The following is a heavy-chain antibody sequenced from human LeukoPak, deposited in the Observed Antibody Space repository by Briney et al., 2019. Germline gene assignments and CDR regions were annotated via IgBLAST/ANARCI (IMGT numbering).Heavy chain of an antibody. CDR1: GGSISSGGYY. J-gene: IGHJ6*02. V-gene: IGHV4-31*03. CDR2: IYYSGST. CDR3: ARDFVLGSGTYYYYGMDV. Sequence: SETLSPTCTVSGGSISSGGYYWSWIRQHPGKGLEWIGYIYYSGSTYYNPSLKSRVTISVDTSKNQFSLKLSSVTAADTAVYYCARDFVLGSGTYYYYGMDVWGQGTTVTVSS. D-gene: IGHD3-10*01.